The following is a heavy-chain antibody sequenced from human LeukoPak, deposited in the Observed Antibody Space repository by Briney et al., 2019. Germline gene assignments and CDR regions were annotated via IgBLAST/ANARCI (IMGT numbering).Heavy chain of an antibody. CDR2: IYDRGPA. CDR1: GYAITSGGFS. D-gene: IGHD3-10*01. CDR3: ARSRQASGLFNS. J-gene: IGHJ4*02. Sequence: SETLSLTCTVSGYAITSGGFSWNWIRQPPVKGLEWIGCIYDRGPAYYNPSLKSRFTISVDRPKNQFFLNVTSLTAADTAVYYCARSRQASGLFNSWGQGTLVVVSS. V-gene: IGHV4-30-2*01.